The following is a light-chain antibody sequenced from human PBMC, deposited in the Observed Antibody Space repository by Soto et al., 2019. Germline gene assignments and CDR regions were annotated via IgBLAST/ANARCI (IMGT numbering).Light chain of an antibody. V-gene: IGLV2-14*01. CDR2: EVS. J-gene: IGLJ1*01. CDR1: SSDVGGYNS. Sequence: QSVLTHPASVCWSPGHSITISCTGTSSDVGGYNSVSWYQHHPGKAPRLLIYEVSDRPSEVSNRFSGSKSGNTASLTISGLQAEDQADHYCSSYVSGNTYVFGTGTKVTVL. CDR3: SSYVSGNTYV.